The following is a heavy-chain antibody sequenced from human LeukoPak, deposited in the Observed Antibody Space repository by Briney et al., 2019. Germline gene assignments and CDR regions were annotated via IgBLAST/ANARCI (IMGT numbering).Heavy chain of an antibody. D-gene: IGHD6-19*01. V-gene: IGHV4-34*01. CDR2: INQRGNT. CDR3: ARHGWHAWYFDL. J-gene: IGHJ2*01. Sequence: SETLSLTCVVYGESFSGYSWSWIRQPPGKGLEWIGEINQRGNTNYNPSLKSRVTISIDTSKNQFSLKLSSVTAADTAVYYCARHGWHAWYFDLWGRGTLVTVSS. CDR1: GESFSGYS.